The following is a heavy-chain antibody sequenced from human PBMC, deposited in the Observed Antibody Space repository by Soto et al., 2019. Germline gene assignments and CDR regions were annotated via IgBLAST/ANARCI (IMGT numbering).Heavy chain of an antibody. Sequence: EVQLVESGGGLVQPGGSLRLSCAASGFTFSSYSMNWVRQAPGKGLEWVSYISSSSSTTYYADSVKGRFTISRDNAKNSLYLQTNSLRDEDTAVYYCARDSPYSSSWYDLNWFDPWGQLTLVTGSS. V-gene: IGHV3-48*02. CDR1: GFTFSSYS. CDR3: ARDSPYSSSWYDLNWFDP. J-gene: IGHJ5*02. CDR2: ISSSSSTT. D-gene: IGHD6-13*01.